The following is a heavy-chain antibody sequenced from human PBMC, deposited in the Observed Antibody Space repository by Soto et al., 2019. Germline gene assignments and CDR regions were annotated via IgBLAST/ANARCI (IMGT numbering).Heavy chain of an antibody. CDR1: GGSISSCGYY. V-gene: IGHV4-31*03. CDR2: IYYSGST. Sequence: SETLSLTCTVSGGSISSCGYYWSWIRQHPGKGLEWIGYIYYSGSTYYNPSLKSRVTISVDTSKNQFSLKLSSVTAADTAVYYCARERTTYNWFDPWGQGTLVTVSS. J-gene: IGHJ5*02. CDR3: ARERTTYNWFDP. D-gene: IGHD4-17*01.